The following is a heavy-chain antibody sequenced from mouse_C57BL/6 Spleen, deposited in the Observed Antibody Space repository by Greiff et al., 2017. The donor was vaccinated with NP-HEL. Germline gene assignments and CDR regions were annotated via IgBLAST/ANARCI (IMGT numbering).Heavy chain of an antibody. CDR1: GYTFTSYW. CDR2: IYPGNSDT. V-gene: IGHV1-5*01. J-gene: IGHJ2*01. CDR3: TREGTTVGPNFDY. D-gene: IGHD1-1*01. Sequence: EVQLQQSGTVLARPGASVKMSCKTSGYTFTSYWMHWVKQRPGQGLEWIGAIYPGNSDTSYNQKFKGKAKLTAVTSASTAYMELSILTNEDSAVYYCTREGTTVGPNFDYWGQVTTLTVSS.